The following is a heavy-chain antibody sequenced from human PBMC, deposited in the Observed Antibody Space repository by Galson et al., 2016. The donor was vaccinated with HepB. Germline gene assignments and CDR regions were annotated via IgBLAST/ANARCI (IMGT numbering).Heavy chain of an antibody. D-gene: IGHD6-6*01. V-gene: IGHV3-48*04. Sequence: SLRLSCAASGFTFSSYTMNWVRQAPGKGLEWVSYISSSSSIYYADSVKGRFTISRDNAKNSLFLQMNSLRAEDTAVYYCATAGTGLAARKFDSWGQGTLVTVSS. CDR2: ISSSSSI. J-gene: IGHJ4*02. CDR1: GFTFSSYT. CDR3: ATAGTGLAARKFDS.